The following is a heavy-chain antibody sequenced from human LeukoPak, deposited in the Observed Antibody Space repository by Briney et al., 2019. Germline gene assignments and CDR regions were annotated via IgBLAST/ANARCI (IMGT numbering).Heavy chain of an antibody. CDR1: GYTFTGYY. J-gene: IGHJ4*02. D-gene: IGHD6-19*01. V-gene: IGHV1-2*02. CDR2: INPYSGAT. CDR3: ARGIAVAGNDY. Sequence: ASVKVSCKASGYTFTGYYMHWVRQAPGQGLEWMGWINPYSGATDYAQKFQDRVTVTRDTSISTAYMDLSGLRSDDTAVYYCARGIAVAGNDYWGQGTLVTVSS.